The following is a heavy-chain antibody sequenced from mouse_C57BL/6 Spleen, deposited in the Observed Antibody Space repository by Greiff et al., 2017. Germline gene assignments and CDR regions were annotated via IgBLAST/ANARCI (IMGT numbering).Heavy chain of an antibody. CDR3: ARSYYGNYVWFAY. D-gene: IGHD2-1*01. V-gene: IGHV8-8*01. CDR2: IWWDDDK. J-gene: IGHJ3*01. CDR1: GFSLSTFGMG. Sequence: QVTLKECGPGILQPSQTLSLPCSFSGFSLSTFGMGVGWIRQPSGKGLEWLAHIWWDDDKYYNPALKSRLTISKDTSKNQVFLKIANVDTADTATYYCARSYYGNYVWFAYWGQGTLVTVSA.